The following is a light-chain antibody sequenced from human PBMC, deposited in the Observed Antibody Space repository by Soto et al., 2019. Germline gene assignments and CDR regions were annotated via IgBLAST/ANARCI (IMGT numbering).Light chain of an antibody. Sequence: QCVLTQPASVSGSPGQSITISCTGSSSDVGAYTSVSWYQQHPGKAPKLMIYEVSNRPSGVSNRFSGSKSGNTASLTISGLQAADEADYYCSSYTSENTYVCGTGPKVTVL. V-gene: IGLV2-14*01. J-gene: IGLJ1*01. CDR1: SSDVGAYTS. CDR2: EVS. CDR3: SSYTSENTYV.